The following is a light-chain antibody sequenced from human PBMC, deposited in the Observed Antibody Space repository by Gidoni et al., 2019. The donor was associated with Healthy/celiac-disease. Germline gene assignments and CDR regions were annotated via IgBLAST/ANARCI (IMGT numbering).Light chain of an antibody. CDR2: DAS. J-gene: IGKJ4*01. Sequence: EIVLTQSPATLSLSPGERATLSCRASQSVSSYLAWYQQKPGQAPRLLIYDASNRATGIPARFSGXGXGTDFTLTISSLEPEDFAVYYCQQRSXXXXTFGGGTKVEIK. CDR3: QQRSXXXXT. V-gene: IGKV3-11*01. CDR1: QSVSSY.